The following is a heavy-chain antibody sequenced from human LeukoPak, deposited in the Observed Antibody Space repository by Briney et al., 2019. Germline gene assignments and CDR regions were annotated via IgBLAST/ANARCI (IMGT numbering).Heavy chain of an antibody. D-gene: IGHD1-26*01. J-gene: IGHJ4*02. CDR3: VRDRGTYRPIDY. V-gene: IGHV3-48*01. CDR1: GFTFNIYT. Sequence: GGSLRLSCAASGFTFNIYTMSWVRQAPGKGLEWVSYISSSSSTIYYADSVEGRFTISRDNAKNSLYLQMNSLRAEDTAIYYCVRDRGTYRPIDYWGQGTLVTVSS. CDR2: ISSSSSTI.